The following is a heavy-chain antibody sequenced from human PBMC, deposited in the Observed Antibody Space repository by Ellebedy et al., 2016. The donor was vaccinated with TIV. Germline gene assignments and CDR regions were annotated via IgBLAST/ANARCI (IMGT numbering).Heavy chain of an antibody. V-gene: IGHV3-64D*09. D-gene: IGHD3-3*01. CDR1: GFSLDSYA. CDR2: ITSSGEST. J-gene: IGHJ4*02. CDR3: GEGVVGGRG. Sequence: PGGSLRLSCSASGFSLDSYAMHWVRQAPGKGLECISAITSSGESTYYADSVEGRFTVSRDNSKSTLYLQMNSLRPEDTAVYYCGEGVVGGRGWGQGTLVTVSS.